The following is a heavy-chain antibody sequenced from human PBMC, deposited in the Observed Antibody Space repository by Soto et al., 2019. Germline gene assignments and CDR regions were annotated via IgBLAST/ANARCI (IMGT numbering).Heavy chain of an antibody. CDR1: GDTFTSYG. D-gene: IGHD3-10*01. V-gene: IGHV1-18*01. CDR2: ISAYNGNT. CDR3: ARELIYGSGSYY. Sequence: ASVTVSCTASGDTFTSYGISWVRQAPGQGLEWMGWISAYNGNTNYAQKLQGRVTMTTDTSTSTAHMELRSLRSDDTAVYYCARELIYGSGSYYWGQGTLVTVSS. J-gene: IGHJ4*02.